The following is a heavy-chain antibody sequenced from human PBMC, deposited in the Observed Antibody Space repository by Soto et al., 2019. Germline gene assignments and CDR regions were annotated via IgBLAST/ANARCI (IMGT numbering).Heavy chain of an antibody. Sequence: SETLSLTCAVSGGSFTSTNWWTWVRQPPGPGLEWIGEIYRTGSTNYNPSLKSRVTISLDKSENQFSLKVTSLTAADTSVYYCASRDPGTSVDYWGQGTLVTVSS. J-gene: IGHJ4*02. CDR3: ASRDPGTSVDY. CDR1: GGSFTSTNW. D-gene: IGHD1-7*01. CDR2: IYRTGST. V-gene: IGHV4-4*02.